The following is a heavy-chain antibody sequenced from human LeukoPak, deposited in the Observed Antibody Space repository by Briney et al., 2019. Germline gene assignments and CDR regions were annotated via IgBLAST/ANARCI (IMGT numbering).Heavy chain of an antibody. CDR3: ARVGSSWYVSDY. CDR2: IYHSGST. V-gene: IGHV4-4*02. CDR1: GGSISSSNW. Sequence: SKTLSLTCAVSGGSISSSNWWSWVRQPPGRGLEWIGEIYHSGSTNYNPPLKNRVTISVDKSKNQFSLKLSSVTAADTAVYYCARVGSSWYVSDYWGQGTLVTVSS. D-gene: IGHD6-13*01. J-gene: IGHJ4*02.